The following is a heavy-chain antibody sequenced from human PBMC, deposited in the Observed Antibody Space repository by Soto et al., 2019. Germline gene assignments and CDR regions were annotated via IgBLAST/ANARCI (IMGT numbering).Heavy chain of an antibody. CDR3: ARGVDIVATSYFDH. J-gene: IGHJ4*02. V-gene: IGHV4-4*02. Sequence: QVQLQESGPGLVKPSGTLSLTCAVSSGSISSSNWWSWVRQPPGKGLEWIGEIYHSGSTNYNPALKSRVTISVDKSKNQCPLKLSSVTAADTAVYFWARGVDIVATSYFDHWGQGTLVTVSS. CDR2: IYHSGST. D-gene: IGHD5-12*01. CDR1: SGSISSSNW.